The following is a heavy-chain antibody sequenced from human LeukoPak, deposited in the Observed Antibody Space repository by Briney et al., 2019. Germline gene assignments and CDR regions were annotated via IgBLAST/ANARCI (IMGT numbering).Heavy chain of an antibody. V-gene: IGHV3-30*18. CDR2: ISYDGSNK. Sequence: GGSLRLSCAASGFTFSSYGMHGVRQARGKGRVGVAVISYDGSNKYYADSVKGRFTISRHNSKNTLYLQMNRLRAEDTAVYYCAKAKYYYDSSGLGDYWGQGTLVTVSS. J-gene: IGHJ4*02. CDR3: AKAKYYYDSSGLGDY. D-gene: IGHD3-22*01. CDR1: GFTFSSYG.